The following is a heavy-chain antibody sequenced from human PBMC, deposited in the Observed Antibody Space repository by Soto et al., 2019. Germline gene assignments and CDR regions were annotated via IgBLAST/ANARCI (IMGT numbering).Heavy chain of an antibody. CDR3: AREVRGYEPNRMDV. CDR2: IIPILGIA. J-gene: IGHJ6*03. CDR1: GGTFSSYT. V-gene: IGHV1-69*04. Sequence: SVKVSCKASGGTFSSYTISWVRQAPGQGLEWMGRIIPILGIANYAQKFQGRVTITADKSTSTAYIELSSLRSEDTSVYYCAREVRGYEPNRMDVWGKGTTVTVSS. D-gene: IGHD2-15*01.